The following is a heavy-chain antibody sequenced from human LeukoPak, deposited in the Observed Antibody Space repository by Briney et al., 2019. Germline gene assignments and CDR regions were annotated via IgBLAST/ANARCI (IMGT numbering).Heavy chain of an antibody. CDR2: ISSGSTI. D-gene: IGHD2-2*01. CDR1: GFTFSDYY. CDR3: ARGYCSRTSRYLSGFDI. Sequence: PGGSLRLSCAASGFTFSDYYMSWVRQAPGKGLEWVSYISSGSTIYYADSVKGRFTISRDNAKNSLYLQMNSLRAEDTAVYYCARGYCSRTSRYLSGFDIWGQGTMVTVSS. V-gene: IGHV3-11*01. J-gene: IGHJ3*02.